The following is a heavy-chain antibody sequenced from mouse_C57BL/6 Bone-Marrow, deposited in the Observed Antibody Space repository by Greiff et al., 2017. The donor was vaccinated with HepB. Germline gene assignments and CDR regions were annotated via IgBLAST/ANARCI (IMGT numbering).Heavy chain of an antibody. CDR1: GYSFTGYY. CDR3: ARALYRNAIAD. D-gene: IGHD2-14*01. CDR2: IYPYNDFS. V-gene: IGHV1-31*01. Sequence: VQLQPPGPELVKPGASVKISCKASGYSFTGYYMPWVKQSHGNILDWIGYIYPYNDFSNYNQKFKGKATLTLDKSSSTAYMEHRRLTSEDSALYYWARALYRNAIADWGQGTQVTVS. J-gene: IGHJ3*01.